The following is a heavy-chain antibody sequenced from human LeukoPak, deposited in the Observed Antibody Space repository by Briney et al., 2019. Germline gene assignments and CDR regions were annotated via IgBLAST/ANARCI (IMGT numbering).Heavy chain of an antibody. D-gene: IGHD3-10*01. CDR1: GGSISSYY. CDR3: ARQGAPHYYGSGSYFYWFDP. V-gene: IGHV4-59*08. J-gene: IGHJ5*02. CDR2: IYYSGST. Sequence: TSETLSLTCTVSGGSISSYYWSWIRQPPGKGLEWIGYIYYSGSTNYNPSLKSRVTISVDTSKNQFSLKLSSVTAADTAVYYCARQGAPHYYGSGSYFYWFDPWGQGTLVTVSS.